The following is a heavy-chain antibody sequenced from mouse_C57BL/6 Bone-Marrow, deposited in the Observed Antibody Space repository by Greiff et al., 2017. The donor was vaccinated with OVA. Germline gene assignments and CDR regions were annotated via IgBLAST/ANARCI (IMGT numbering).Heavy chain of an antibody. V-gene: IGHV1-15*01. CDR1: GYTFTDYE. CDR3: TKDGYPFDY. J-gene: IGHJ2*01. Sequence: QVQLQQSGAELVRPGASVTLSCKASGYTFTDYEMHWVKQTPVHGLDWIGAIDPETGGTAYNQKFKGKAILTADKSSSTAYMELRSLTSEDSAVYYCTKDGYPFDYWGQGTTLTVSS. CDR2: IDPETGGT. D-gene: IGHD2-3*01.